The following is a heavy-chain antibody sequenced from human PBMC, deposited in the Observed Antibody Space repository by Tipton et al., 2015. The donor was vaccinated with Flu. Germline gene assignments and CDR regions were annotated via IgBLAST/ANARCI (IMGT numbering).Heavy chain of an antibody. V-gene: IGHV3-72*01. CDR3: TRVCTGGNCYDS. J-gene: IGHJ4*02. CDR1: GFTLSDRY. D-gene: IGHD2-8*02. CDR2: TRNKAHSYTT. Sequence: QLVQSGGGLVQPGGSLRLSCAASGFTLSDRYVDWVRQAPGKGLEWVGRTRNKAHSYTTEYAASVKGRFTISRDDSENSLYVQMNSLKTEDTAVYYCTRVCTGGNCYDSWGQGTLVTVSS.